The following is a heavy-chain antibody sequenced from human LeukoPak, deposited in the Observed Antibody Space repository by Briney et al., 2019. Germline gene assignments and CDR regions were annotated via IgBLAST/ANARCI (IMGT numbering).Heavy chain of an antibody. V-gene: IGHV4-59*12. D-gene: IGHD3-22*01. CDR2: IDHSGST. Sequence: SETLSLTCTVSGGSISSYYWSWIRQPPGKGLEWIGYIDHSGSTNYSPSLKSRVSISSDTSKNQFSLELSSVTAADTAVYYCARDRYYYDSSARYFDYWGQGTLVTVSS. J-gene: IGHJ4*02. CDR3: ARDRYYYDSSARYFDY. CDR1: GGSISSYY.